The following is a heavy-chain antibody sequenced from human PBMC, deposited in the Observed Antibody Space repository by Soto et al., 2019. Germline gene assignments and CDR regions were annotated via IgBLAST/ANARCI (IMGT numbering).Heavy chain of an antibody. D-gene: IGHD3-22*01. V-gene: IGHV4-30-4*01. CDR1: GDSISSGDYY. Sequence: PSETLSLTCTVSGDSISSGDYYWSWIRQPPGKGLEWIGYIYYSGSTYYNPSLKSRVTISVDTSKNQFSLRLNSVTAADTAVYYCARNSRYYYDSSGYSDFDYWGQGTLVTVS. CDR3: ARNSRYYYDSSGYSDFDY. CDR2: IYYSGST. J-gene: IGHJ4*02.